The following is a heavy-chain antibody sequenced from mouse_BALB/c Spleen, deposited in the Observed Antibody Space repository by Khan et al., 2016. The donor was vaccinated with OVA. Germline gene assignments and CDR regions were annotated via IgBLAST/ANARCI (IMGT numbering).Heavy chain of an antibody. D-gene: IGHD3-1*01. CDR3: TRGVLGLHTWFAY. CDR2: INPYNDYT. Sequence: VQLQQSGPELVKPGASVKMSCKASGYTFTSYDMHWVKQKPGQGLEWIGYINPYNDYTKFNEKFKGKATLTSDKSSSTAYMELSRLTSEDYAVFYCTRGVLGLHTWFAYWGQGTLVTVSA. J-gene: IGHJ3*01. V-gene: IGHV1S136*01. CDR1: GYTFTSYD.